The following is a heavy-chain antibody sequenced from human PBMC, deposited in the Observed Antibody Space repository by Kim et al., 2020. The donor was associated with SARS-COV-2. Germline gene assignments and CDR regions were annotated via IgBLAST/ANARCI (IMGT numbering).Heavy chain of an antibody. D-gene: IGHD3-22*01. V-gene: IGHV3-7*01. CDR2: IKQDGSAK. CDR1: GFTFSSYW. Sequence: GGSLRLSCAASGFTFSSYWMTWARQAPGKGLEWVANIKQDGSAKYYVGAVEGRFTISRDNGKNSLYLQMNSLRAEDTAVYYCARDLFYFDSSGYYAMDVWGQGTTVTVSS. CDR3: ARDLFYFDSSGYYAMDV. J-gene: IGHJ6*02.